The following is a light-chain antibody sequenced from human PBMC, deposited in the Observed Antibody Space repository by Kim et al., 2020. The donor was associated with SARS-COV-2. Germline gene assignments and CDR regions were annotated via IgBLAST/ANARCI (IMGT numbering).Light chain of an antibody. V-gene: IGKV3-15*01. CDR1: QSVSSN. Sequence: EIVMTQSPATLSVSPGERATLSCRASQSVSSNLAWYQQKPGQAPRLLIYGASTRATGIPARFSGSGSGTEFTLTISSLQSEDFAVYYCQQYNNLPRTFGQGTKLE. J-gene: IGKJ2*01. CDR2: GAS. CDR3: QQYNNLPRT.